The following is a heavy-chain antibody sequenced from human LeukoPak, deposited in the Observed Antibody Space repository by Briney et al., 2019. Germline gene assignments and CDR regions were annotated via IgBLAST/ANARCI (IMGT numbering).Heavy chain of an antibody. CDR2: ISSSTSYI. V-gene: IGHV3-21*01. CDR3: ARAGGSTVSHSDY. J-gene: IGHJ4*02. CDR1: GFTFSDYS. D-gene: IGHD4-17*01. Sequence: GSLRLSCAASGFTFSDYSMYWVRQAPGKGLEWVSSISSSTSYIYYADSVKGRFTISKDNAKNSLYLQMNSLRAEDTAVYYCARAGGSTVSHSDYWGQGTLVTVSS.